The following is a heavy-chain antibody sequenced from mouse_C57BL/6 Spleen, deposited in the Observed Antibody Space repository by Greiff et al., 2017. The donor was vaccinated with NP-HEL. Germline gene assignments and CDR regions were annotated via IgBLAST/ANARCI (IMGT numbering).Heavy chain of an antibody. CDR3: VRAHYDGYYVGDGFAY. CDR1: GFTFNTYA. CDR2: IRSKSSNYAT. J-gene: IGHJ3*01. V-gene: IGHV10-3*01. Sequence: GGGLVQPKGSLKLSCAASGFTFNTYAMHWVRQAPGKGLEWVARIRSKSSNYATYYADSVKDRFTISRDDSQSMLYLQMNNLKTEDTAMYCCVRAHYDGYYVGDGFAYWGQGTLVTVSA. D-gene: IGHD2-3*01.